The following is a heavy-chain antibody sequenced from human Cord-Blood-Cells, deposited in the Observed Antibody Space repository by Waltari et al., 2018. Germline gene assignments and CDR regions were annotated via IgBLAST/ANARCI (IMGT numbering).Heavy chain of an antibody. CDR2: INPNRGGT. CDR1: GYTFTGYY. J-gene: IGHJ3*02. D-gene: IGHD2-2*01. CDR3: AREDIVVVPDAVDI. V-gene: IGHV1-2*02. Sequence: QVQLVQSGAEVKKPGASVKVSCKASGYTFTGYYMHWVRQAPGQGLEWMGWINPNRGGTNDAQKFQGRVTMTRDTSISTAYMELSRLRSDDTAVYYCAREDIVVVPDAVDIWGQGTMVTVSS.